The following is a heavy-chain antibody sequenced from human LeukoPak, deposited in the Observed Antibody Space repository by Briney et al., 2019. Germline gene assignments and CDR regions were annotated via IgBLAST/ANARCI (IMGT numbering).Heavy chain of an antibody. CDR3: ARDTTSYCSGGSCYSVFDY. Sequence: ASVKVSCKASGYTFTSYYMHWVRQAPGQGLEWMGGIIPIFGTANYAQKFQGRVTITADESTSTAYMELSSLRSEDTAVYYCARDTTSYCSGGSCYSVFDYWGQGTLVTVSS. V-gene: IGHV1-69*13. CDR2: IIPIFGTA. D-gene: IGHD2-15*01. CDR1: GYTFTSYY. J-gene: IGHJ4*02.